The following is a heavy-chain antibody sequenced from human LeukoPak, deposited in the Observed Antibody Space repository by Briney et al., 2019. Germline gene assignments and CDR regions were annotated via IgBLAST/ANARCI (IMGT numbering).Heavy chain of an antibody. CDR1: GGSFGGYY. J-gene: IGHJ4*02. V-gene: IGHV4-34*01. CDR2: INHSGST. CDR3: ARARYSYGQYYFDY. D-gene: IGHD5-18*01. Sequence: SETLSLTCAVYGGSFGGYYWSWIRQPPGKGLEWIGEINHSGSTNYNPSLKSRVTISVDTSKNQFSLKLSSVTAADTAVYYCARARYSYGQYYFDYWGEGTLVTVSS.